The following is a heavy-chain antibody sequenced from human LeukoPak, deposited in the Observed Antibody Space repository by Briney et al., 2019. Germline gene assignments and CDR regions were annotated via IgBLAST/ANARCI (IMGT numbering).Heavy chain of an antibody. CDR3: ARDAWKDRYFDY. Sequence: SVGALRVSCAASVFTFSSDWVSWGREAPGGGRGWVGNIKQDGSEKYYVDSVKGRFTISRDNAKNSLYLQMNSLRAEDTAVYYCARDAWKDRYFDYWGQGTLVTVSS. CDR1: VFTFSSDW. CDR2: IKQDGSEK. D-gene: IGHD1-1*01. J-gene: IGHJ4*02. V-gene: IGHV3-7*01.